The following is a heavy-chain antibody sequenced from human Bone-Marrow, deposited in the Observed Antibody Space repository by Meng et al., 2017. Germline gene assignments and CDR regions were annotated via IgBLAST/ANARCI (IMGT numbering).Heavy chain of an antibody. J-gene: IGHJ5*02. V-gene: IGHV4-31*01. CDR2: IYYSGTT. D-gene: IGHD3-16*01. CDR3: ARDIRQGGNIWFDP. CDR1: GGSISSGGYY. Sequence: QVSLPEAGPGLGKPSQTLSLTCTGSGGSISSGGYYWSWIRQHPGKGLEWIGYIYYSGTTYYNPSLSSLVTISVDTPKNQFSLNLSSVTAADTAVYYCARDIRQGGNIWFDPWGQGTLVTVSS.